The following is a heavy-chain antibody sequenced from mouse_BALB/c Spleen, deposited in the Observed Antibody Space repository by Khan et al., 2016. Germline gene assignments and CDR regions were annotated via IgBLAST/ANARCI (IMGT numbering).Heavy chain of an antibody. V-gene: IGHV9-3*02. Sequence: QIQLVQSGPELKKPGETVKISCKASGYTFTNYGMNWVKQAPGKGLKWMGWINTNTGEPTYAEEFKGRFAFSLETSASTAYLQINNLKNEDTSTYVCATWAWFAYWGQGTLVTVSA. CDR3: ATWAWFAY. J-gene: IGHJ3*01. CDR2: INTNTGEP. CDR1: GYTFTNYG.